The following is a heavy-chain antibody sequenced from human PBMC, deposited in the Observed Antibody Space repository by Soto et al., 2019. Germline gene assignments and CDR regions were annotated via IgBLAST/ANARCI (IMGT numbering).Heavy chain of an antibody. V-gene: IGHV1-18*01. D-gene: IGHD3-10*01. J-gene: IGHJ5*02. CDR3: ARGVGSGSYYNQYNWFDP. Sequence: GASVKVSCKASGYTFTNYGISWVRQAPGRGLEWMGWISAYNGNTKYAQKLQGRVTMTTDTSTSTAYMELRSLRSDDTAVYYCARGVGSGSYYNQYNWFDPWAQGTLVTVSS. CDR1: GYTFTNYG. CDR2: ISAYNGNT.